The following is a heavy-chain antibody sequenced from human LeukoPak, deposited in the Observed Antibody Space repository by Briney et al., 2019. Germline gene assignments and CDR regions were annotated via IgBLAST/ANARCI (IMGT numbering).Heavy chain of an antibody. V-gene: IGHV4-39*07. CDR2: IYYSGST. CDR3: ARRYYYDSSSHTKIDY. D-gene: IGHD3-22*01. Sequence: PSETLSLTCTVSGGSISSSSYYWGWIRQPPGKGLEWIGSIYYSGSTYYNPSLKSRVTISVDTSKNQFSLKLSSVTAADTAVYYCARRYYYDSSSHTKIDYWGQGTLVTVSS. J-gene: IGHJ4*02. CDR1: GGSISSSSYY.